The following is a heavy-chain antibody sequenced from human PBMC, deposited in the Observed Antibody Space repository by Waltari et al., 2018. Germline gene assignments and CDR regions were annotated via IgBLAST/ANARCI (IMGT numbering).Heavy chain of an antibody. V-gene: IGHV1-46*01. J-gene: IGHJ5*02. CDR1: GFTFTNYY. CDR3: ALYSGGWYP. Sequence: QVQLVQSGTEVKKPGASVKVSCKTSGFTFTNYYIHWVRQAPGRGLEWMGIINPSGGNTNYAQKFQGRVTVTRDTSTSTVYMEVSSLRSEDTAVYYCALYSGGWYPWGQGTLVTVSS. D-gene: IGHD6-19*01. CDR2: INPSGGNT.